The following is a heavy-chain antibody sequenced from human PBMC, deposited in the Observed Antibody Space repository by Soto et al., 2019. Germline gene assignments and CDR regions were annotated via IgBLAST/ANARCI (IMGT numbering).Heavy chain of an antibody. V-gene: IGHV1-24*01. Sequence: GASVKVPCKVSRYTLTELSMLWVRQAPGKGREWMGGFGPEDGETIYAQKFQGRVTMNEDTSTDTAYMELSSLRSEDTAVYYCATAKRVVATFFYYYGMDVWGQGTTVTVSS. J-gene: IGHJ6*02. CDR1: RYTLTELS. CDR2: FGPEDGET. CDR3: ATAKRVVATFFYYYGMDV. D-gene: IGHD5-12*01.